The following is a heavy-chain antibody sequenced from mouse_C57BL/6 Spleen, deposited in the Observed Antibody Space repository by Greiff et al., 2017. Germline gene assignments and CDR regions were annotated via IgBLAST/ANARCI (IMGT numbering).Heavy chain of an antibody. J-gene: IGHJ3*01. V-gene: IGHV1-82*01. CDR3: ARGIYSNYPAWFAY. CDR2: IYPGDGDT. D-gene: IGHD2-5*01. CDR1: GYAFSSSW. Sequence: QVQLQQSGPELVKPGASVKISCKASGYAFSSSWMNWVKQRPGKGLEWIGRIYPGDGDTNYNGKFKGKATLTADKSSSTAYMQLSSLTSEDSAVYFCARGIYSNYPAWFAYWGQGTLVTVSA.